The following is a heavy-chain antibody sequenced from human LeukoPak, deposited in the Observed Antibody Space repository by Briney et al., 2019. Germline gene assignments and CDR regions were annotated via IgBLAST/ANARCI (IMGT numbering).Heavy chain of an antibody. CDR2: ISWNSGSI. D-gene: IGHD4-17*01. Sequence: GRSLRLSCAASGFTFDDYAMHWVRQAPGKGLEWVSGISWNSGSIGYADSVKGRFTISRDNAKNSLYLQMNSLRAEDTAWYYCAKVIGGDYGDYRGYFDYWGQGTLVTVSS. J-gene: IGHJ4*02. CDR1: GFTFDDYA. V-gene: IGHV3-9*01. CDR3: AKVIGGDYGDYRGYFDY.